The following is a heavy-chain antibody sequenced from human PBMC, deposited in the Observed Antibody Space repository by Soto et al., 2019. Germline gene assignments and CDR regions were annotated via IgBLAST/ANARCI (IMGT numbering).Heavy chain of an antibody. CDR2: INAGNGNT. CDR3: ARDFPSLVVSIAVAGTSDY. CDR1: GYTFTSYA. D-gene: IGHD6-19*01. Sequence: GASVKVSCKASGYTFTSYAMHWVRQAPGQRLEWMGWINAGNGNTKYSQKFQGRVTITRDTSASTAYMELSSLRSEDTAVYYCARDFPSLVVSIAVAGTSDYWGQGTLVTVSS. J-gene: IGHJ4*02. V-gene: IGHV1-3*01.